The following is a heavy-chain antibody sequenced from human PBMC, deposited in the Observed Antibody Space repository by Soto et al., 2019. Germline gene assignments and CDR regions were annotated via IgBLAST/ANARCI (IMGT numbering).Heavy chain of an antibody. J-gene: IGHJ4*02. V-gene: IGHV3-21*01. CDR2: ISSSSSYI. CDR1: GFTFSSYS. Sequence: GGALRLSCVASGFTFSSYSMNWVRQAPGKGLEWVSSISSSSSYIYYADSVKGRFTISRDNAKNSLYLQMNSLRAEDTAVYYCARDPLQSADFDYWGQGTLVTVSS. D-gene: IGHD6-19*01. CDR3: ARDPLQSADFDY.